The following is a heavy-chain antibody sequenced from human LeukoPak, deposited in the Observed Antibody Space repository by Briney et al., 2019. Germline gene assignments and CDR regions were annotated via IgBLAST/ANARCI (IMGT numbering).Heavy chain of an antibody. V-gene: IGHV1-69*13. Sequence: ASVKVSCKASGGTFSSYAISWVRQAPGQGLEWMGGIIPIFGTANYAQKFQGRVTITADESTSTACMELSSLRSEDTAVYYCARGIDGYSSSSPNDAFDIWGQGTMVTVSS. D-gene: IGHD6-13*01. CDR2: IIPIFGTA. CDR1: GGTFSSYA. J-gene: IGHJ3*02. CDR3: ARGIDGYSSSSPNDAFDI.